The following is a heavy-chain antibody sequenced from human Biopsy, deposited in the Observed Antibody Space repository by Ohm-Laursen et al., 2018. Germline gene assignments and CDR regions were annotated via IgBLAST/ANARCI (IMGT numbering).Heavy chain of an antibody. J-gene: IGHJ4*02. V-gene: IGHV3-30*18. D-gene: IGHD6-13*01. CDR3: AKEETAYSSTSLDY. CDR2: ISHDGSVK. CDR1: GLTFSSYG. Sequence: SLRLSCAASGLTFSSYGMQWVRQAPGKGLEWVAVISHDGSVKHYADSVKGRFTISRDNAKNTLFLQMNSLRAEDTAVYYCAKEETAYSSTSLDYWGQGTLVTVSS.